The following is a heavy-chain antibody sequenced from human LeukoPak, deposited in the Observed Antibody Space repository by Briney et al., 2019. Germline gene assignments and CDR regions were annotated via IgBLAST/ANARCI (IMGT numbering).Heavy chain of an antibody. J-gene: IGHJ4*02. V-gene: IGHV1-69*13. CDR2: IIPIFGTA. D-gene: IGHD2-2*02. CDR3: ARDYCSSTSCYNFDY. Sequence: SVKVSCXASGGTFSSYAISWVRQAHGQGLEWMGGIIPIFGTANYAQKFQGRVTITADESTSTAYMELSSLRSEDTAVYYCARDYCSSTSCYNFDYWGQGTLVTVSS. CDR1: GGTFSSYA.